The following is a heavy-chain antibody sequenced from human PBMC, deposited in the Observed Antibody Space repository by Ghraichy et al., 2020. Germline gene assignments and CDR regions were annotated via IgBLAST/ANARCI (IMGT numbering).Heavy chain of an antibody. CDR3: ARRVVYCGGDCYSGNFDS. CDR1: GGSISSSIYY. D-gene: IGHD2-21*02. CDR2: ISYSGNT. Sequence: GSLRLSCTVSGGSISSSIYYWAWIRQPPGKGLEWIGSISYSGNTYYNPSLRSRVTISVDTSKNQFSLQLRSVTATDTAVFFCARRVVYCGGDCYSGNFDSWGQGTLVTVSS. J-gene: IGHJ4*02. V-gene: IGHV4-39*01.